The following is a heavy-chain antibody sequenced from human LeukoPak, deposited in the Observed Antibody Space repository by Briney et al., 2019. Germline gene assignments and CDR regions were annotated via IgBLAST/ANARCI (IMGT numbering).Heavy chain of an antibody. V-gene: IGHV3-48*03. Sequence: GGSLRLSCAAAGFTFSSYEMNWVRQAPGKGLEWVSYISSSGSTIYYADSGKGRFTISRDNAKNSLYLQMNSLRAEDTAVYYCARVGWLVRQYFDYWGQGTLVTVSS. CDR3: ARVGWLVRQYFDY. J-gene: IGHJ4*02. CDR1: GFTFSSYE. CDR2: ISSSGSTI. D-gene: IGHD6-19*01.